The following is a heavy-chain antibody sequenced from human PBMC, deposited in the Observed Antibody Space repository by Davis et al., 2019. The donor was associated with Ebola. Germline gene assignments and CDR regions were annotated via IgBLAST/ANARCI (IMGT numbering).Heavy chain of an antibody. CDR3: AREMATTNDAFDI. Sequence: GESLKISCAASGFTFSDYYMSWIRQAPGKGLEWVSYISISSYTNYADSVKGRFTISRDNAKNTLYLQKNSLRVEDTAVYYCAREMATTNDAFDIWGQGTMVSVSS. V-gene: IGHV3-11*06. CDR1: GFTFSDYY. D-gene: IGHD5-24*01. J-gene: IGHJ3*02. CDR2: ISISSYT.